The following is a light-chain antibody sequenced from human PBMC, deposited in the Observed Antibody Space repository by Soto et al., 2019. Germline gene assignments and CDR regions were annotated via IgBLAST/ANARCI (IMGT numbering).Light chain of an antibody. CDR2: KAC. V-gene: IGKV1-5*03. J-gene: IGKJ3*01. Sequence: DIQMTQSPSTLSASVGDRLSITCRASQSITNWLAWYQQKPGKAPKLLIYKACSLQSEVPSRLSVSASRPEITLTCSSRQPHDFATWYWQQYHSYPFTSGAGTKVDI. CDR3: QQYHSYPFT. CDR1: QSITNW.